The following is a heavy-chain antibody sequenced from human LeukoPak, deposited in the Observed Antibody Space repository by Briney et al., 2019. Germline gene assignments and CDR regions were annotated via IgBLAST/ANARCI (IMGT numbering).Heavy chain of an antibody. V-gene: IGHV1-18*01. J-gene: IGHJ4*02. CDR3: ARGPGLTGYVWGGYRWGDY. CDR2: ISAYNGNT. D-gene: IGHD3-16*02. Sequence: ASVKVSCKASGYTFTSYGISWVRQAPGQGLEWMGWISAYNGNTNYAQKLQGRVTMTTDTSTSTAYMELRSLRSDDTAVYYCARGPGLTGYVWGGYRWGDYWGQGTLVAVSS. CDR1: GYTFTSYG.